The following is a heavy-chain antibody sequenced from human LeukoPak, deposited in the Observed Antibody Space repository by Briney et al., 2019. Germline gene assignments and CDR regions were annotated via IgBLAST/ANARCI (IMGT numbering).Heavy chain of an antibody. D-gene: IGHD3-22*01. CDR2: INSDGSAT. V-gene: IGHV3-74*01. Sequence: PGGSLRLSCAASGFTFSSYWMHWVRQAPGKGLVWVSRINSDGSATSYADSVKGRFTISRDNAKNTLYLQMNSLRAEDTAVYYCAMPPDYYDSSGYYYWGQGTLVTVSS. CDR3: AMPPDYYDSSGYYY. CDR1: GFTFSSYW. J-gene: IGHJ4*02.